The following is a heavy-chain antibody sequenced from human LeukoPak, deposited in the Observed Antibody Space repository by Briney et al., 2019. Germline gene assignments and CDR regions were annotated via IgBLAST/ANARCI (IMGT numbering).Heavy chain of an antibody. CDR3: ARHQPIAAAGPFQH. CDR2: IYYSGST. J-gene: IGHJ1*01. D-gene: IGHD6-13*01. V-gene: IGHV4-59*08. CDR1: GGSISSYY. Sequence: PSETLSLTCTVSGGSISSYYWSWIRQPPGKGLEWIGYIYYSGSTNYNPSLKSRVTISVDTSKNQFSLKLSSVTAADTAVYYCARHQPIAAAGPFQHWGQGTLVTVSS.